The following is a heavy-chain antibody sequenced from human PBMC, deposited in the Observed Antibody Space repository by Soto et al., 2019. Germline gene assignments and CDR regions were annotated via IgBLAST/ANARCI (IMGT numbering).Heavy chain of an antibody. CDR2: IRSKTYGGAT. J-gene: IGHJ5*02. D-gene: IGHD3-10*01. Sequence: GGSLRLSCTASGFTFGDYAMSWVRQAPGKGLEWVGFIRSKTYGGATEYAASVKGRFTISGDDSKSIAYLQMNSLKTEDTAVYYCSRGPRVVRVNCFDPWGQGTLVTVSS. V-gene: IGHV3-49*04. CDR1: GFTFGDYA. CDR3: SRGPRVVRVNCFDP.